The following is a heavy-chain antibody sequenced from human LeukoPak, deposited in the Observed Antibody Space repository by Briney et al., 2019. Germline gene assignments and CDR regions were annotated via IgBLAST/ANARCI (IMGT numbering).Heavy chain of an antibody. CDR1: GFTFSSYS. J-gene: IGHJ4*02. D-gene: IGHD3-22*01. V-gene: IGHV3-48*01. Sequence: PGGSLRLSCAASGFTFSSYSMNWVRQAPGTGLEWVSYISSSSNSIYYADSVKGRFTISRDNSKNTLYLQMNSLRAEDTAVYYCAKVADYYDSSGYYFSPGPLDYWGQGTLVTVSS. CDR2: ISSSSNSI. CDR3: AKVADYYDSSGYYFSPGPLDY.